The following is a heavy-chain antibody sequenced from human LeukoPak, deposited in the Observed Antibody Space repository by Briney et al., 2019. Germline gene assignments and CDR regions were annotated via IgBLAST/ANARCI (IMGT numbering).Heavy chain of an antibody. J-gene: IGHJ4*02. CDR1: GFTFSSYA. Sequence: GGSLRLSCAASGFTFSSYAMSWVRQAPGKGLEWVSSISGSGESTYYADSVEGRFTISRDNSKNTLYLQMNSLRAEDSAVYYCAKDWAGSDRRYYFDYWGQGTLVTVSS. D-gene: IGHD3-22*01. CDR3: AKDWAGSDRRYYFDY. CDR2: ISGSGEST. V-gene: IGHV3-23*01.